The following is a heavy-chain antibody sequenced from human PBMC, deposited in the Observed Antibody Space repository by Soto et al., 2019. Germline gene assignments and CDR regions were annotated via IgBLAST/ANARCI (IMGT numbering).Heavy chain of an antibody. V-gene: IGHV3-64D*08. CDR2: ISSNGGST. J-gene: IGHJ5*02. Sequence: GGSLRLSCSASGFTFSSYAMHWVRQAPGKGLEYVSAISSNGGSTYYADSVKGRFTISRDNSKNTLYLQMSSLRAEDTAVYYCVKDRSPYIVVVPAAPFDPWGQGTLVTVSS. CDR3: VKDRSPYIVVVPAAPFDP. D-gene: IGHD2-2*01. CDR1: GFTFSSYA.